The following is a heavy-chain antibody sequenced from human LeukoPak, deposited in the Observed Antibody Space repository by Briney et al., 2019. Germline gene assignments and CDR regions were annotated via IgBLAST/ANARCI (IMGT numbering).Heavy chain of an antibody. D-gene: IGHD2-2*01. V-gene: IGHV3-23*01. CDR2: ISGSGGST. CDR3: AKAAKDIVVVPAAMYFDY. Sequence: PGGSLRLSCAASGFTFSSYAMSWVRQAPGKGLEWVSAISGSGGSTYYADSVKGRFTISRDNSKNTLYLQMNSLRAEDTAVYYCAKAAKDIVVVPAAMYFDYWGQGTLVTVSS. CDR1: GFTFSSYA. J-gene: IGHJ4*02.